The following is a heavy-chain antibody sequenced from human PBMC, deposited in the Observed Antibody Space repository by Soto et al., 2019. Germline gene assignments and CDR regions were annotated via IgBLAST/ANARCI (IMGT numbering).Heavy chain of an antibody. CDR3: AHKTWLTGYLVYPDFDY. CDR2: IYWDDDK. CDR1: GFSLSTSGVG. V-gene: IGHV2-5*02. D-gene: IGHD3-9*01. J-gene: IGHJ4*02. Sequence: SGPTLVNPTQTLTLTCTFSGFSLSTSGVGVGWIRQPPGKALEWLALIYWDDDKRYSPSLKSRLTITKDTSKNQVVLTMTNMDPVDTATYYCAHKTWLTGYLVYPDFDYWGQGTLVTVSS.